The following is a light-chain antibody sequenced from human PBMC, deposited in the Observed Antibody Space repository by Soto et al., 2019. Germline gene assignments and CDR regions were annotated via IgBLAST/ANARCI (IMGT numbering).Light chain of an antibody. V-gene: IGKV1-27*01. CDR2: AAS. Sequence: DIQMTQSPSSLSASVGDRVTITCRASQGISNYLAWYQQKPGKVPKLLIYAASTLQSGVPSRFSGSGSGTDFTLTISTLQPEDVATYYCQNYNSAPALSFGGGTKVEIK. CDR3: QNYNSAPALS. J-gene: IGKJ4*01. CDR1: QGISNY.